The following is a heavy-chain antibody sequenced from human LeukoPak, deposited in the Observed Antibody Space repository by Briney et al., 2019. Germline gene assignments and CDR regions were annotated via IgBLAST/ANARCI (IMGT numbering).Heavy chain of an antibody. V-gene: IGHV3-21*01. Sequence: PGGSLRLSCAASGFTFSSYSMNWVRQAPGKGLEWVSSISSSSSYIYYGDSVRGRFTISRDNAKNSLYLQMNSLRAEDTAVYYCASWDGVIPLDYWGQGTLVTVSS. D-gene: IGHD5-24*01. CDR3: ASWDGVIPLDY. CDR1: GFTFSSYS. CDR2: ISSSSSYI. J-gene: IGHJ4*02.